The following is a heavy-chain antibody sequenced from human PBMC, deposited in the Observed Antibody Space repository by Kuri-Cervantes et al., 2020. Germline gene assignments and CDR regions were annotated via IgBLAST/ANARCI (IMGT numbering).Heavy chain of an antibody. CDR3: AKGGRSGLYYYYGMDV. Sequence: GGSLRLSCAASGFTFDDYAMHWVRQAPGKGLEWVSGISWNSGSIGYADSVKGRFTISRDNAKNSLYLQMNSLRAEDTALYYCAKGGRSGLYYYYGMDVWGQGTTVTVSS. CDR2: ISWNSGSI. J-gene: IGHJ6*02. D-gene: IGHD6-19*01. V-gene: IGHV3-9*01. CDR1: GFTFDDYA.